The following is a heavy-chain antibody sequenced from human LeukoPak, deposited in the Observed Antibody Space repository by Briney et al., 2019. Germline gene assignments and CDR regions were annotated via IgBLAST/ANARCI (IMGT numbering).Heavy chain of an antibody. Sequence: SETLSLTCAVYGGSFSGYYWSWIRQPPGKGLEWIGEINHSGSTNYNPSLKSRVTISVDTSKNQFSLKLSSVTAADTAVYYCARGYRGTMVRGVITNWFDPWGQGTLVTVSS. V-gene: IGHV4-34*01. CDR1: GGSFSGYY. D-gene: IGHD3-10*01. J-gene: IGHJ5*02. CDR2: INHSGST. CDR3: ARGYRGTMVRGVITNWFDP.